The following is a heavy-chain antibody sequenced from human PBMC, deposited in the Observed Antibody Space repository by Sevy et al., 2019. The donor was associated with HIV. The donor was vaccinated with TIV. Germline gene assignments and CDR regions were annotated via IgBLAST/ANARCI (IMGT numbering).Heavy chain of an antibody. D-gene: IGHD3-22*01. J-gene: IGHJ4*02. V-gene: IGHV3-23*01. Sequence: GGSLRLSCAASGFTFSSYAMSWVRQAPGKGLEWVSDISGSGGSTYYADSVKGRFTISRDNSKNTLYLQMNSLRAEDTAVYYCAKDRRNYYDSSGYYYFDYWGQGTLVTVSS. CDR1: GFTFSSYA. CDR3: AKDRRNYYDSSGYYYFDY. CDR2: ISGSGGST.